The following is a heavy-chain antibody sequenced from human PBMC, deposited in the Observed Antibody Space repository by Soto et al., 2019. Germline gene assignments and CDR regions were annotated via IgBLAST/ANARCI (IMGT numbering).Heavy chain of an antibody. CDR1: GGTFSSYA. CDR3: AREAVAGRLFRDATHY. Sequence: SSVKVSCKDSGGTFSSYAISWVRHAPGQGLEWMGGIIPIFGTANYAQKFQGRVTITADESTSTAYMELSSLRAEDTAVYYCAREAVAGRLFRDATHYWGQGAL. V-gene: IGHV1-69*13. D-gene: IGHD6-19*01. J-gene: IGHJ4*02. CDR2: IIPIFGTA.